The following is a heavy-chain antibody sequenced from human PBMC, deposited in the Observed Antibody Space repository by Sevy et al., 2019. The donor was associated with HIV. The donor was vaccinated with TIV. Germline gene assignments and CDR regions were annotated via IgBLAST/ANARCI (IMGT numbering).Heavy chain of an antibody. J-gene: IGHJ4*02. CDR1: GGTFYSYA. CDR2: IIPIFGAT. D-gene: IGHD6-19*01. Sequence: ASVKVSCKASGGTFYSYAISWVRQAPVQGLEWMGGIIPIFGATNYAQKFQGRVTITADESTSAAYMELSSLRSEDTAVYYWARAEKAVTGTAFDYWGQGTLVTVSS. CDR3: ARAEKAVTGTAFDY. V-gene: IGHV1-69*13.